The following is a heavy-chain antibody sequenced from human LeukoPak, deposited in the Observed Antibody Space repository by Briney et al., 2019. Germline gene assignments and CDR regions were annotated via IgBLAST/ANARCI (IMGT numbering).Heavy chain of an antibody. CDR3: ARGEILTGPNLYYYYYMDV. CDR2: INHSGST. J-gene: IGHJ6*03. Sequence: SETLSLTCAVYGGSFSGYYWSWIRQPPGKGLEWIGEINHSGSTNYNPSLKSRVTISVDTSKNQFSLKLGSVTAADTAVYYCARGEILTGPNLYYYYYMDVWGKGTTVTVSS. D-gene: IGHD3-9*01. V-gene: IGHV4-34*01. CDR1: GGSFSGYY.